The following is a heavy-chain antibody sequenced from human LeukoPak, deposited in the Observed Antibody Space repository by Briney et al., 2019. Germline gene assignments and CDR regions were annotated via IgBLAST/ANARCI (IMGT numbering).Heavy chain of an antibody. Sequence: ASVKVSRKASGYTFTGYYLHWVRQAPGQGLEWMGWIHPNSGGTNYAQKFQGRVTMTRDTSISTAYMELSSLRSDDTAVYFSARLASVPGWGQGTLVTVSS. CDR1: GYTFTGYY. J-gene: IGHJ1*01. D-gene: IGHD6-19*01. CDR2: IHPNSGGT. V-gene: IGHV1-2*02. CDR3: ARLASVPG.